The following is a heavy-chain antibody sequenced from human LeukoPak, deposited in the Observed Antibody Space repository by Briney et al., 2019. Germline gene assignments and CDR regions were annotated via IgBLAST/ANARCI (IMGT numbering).Heavy chain of an antibody. CDR2: ISSSSSYI. Sequence: PGGSLRLSCAASGFTFSSYSMNWVRQAPGKGLEWVSSISSSSSYIYYADSVKGRFTISRDNAKNSLYLQMNSLRAEDTAVYYCARDTPRSFGRYFDWLLTPAFDYWGQGTLVTVSS. CDR3: ARDTPRSFGRYFDWLLTPAFDY. CDR1: GFTFSSYS. V-gene: IGHV3-21*01. J-gene: IGHJ4*02. D-gene: IGHD3-9*01.